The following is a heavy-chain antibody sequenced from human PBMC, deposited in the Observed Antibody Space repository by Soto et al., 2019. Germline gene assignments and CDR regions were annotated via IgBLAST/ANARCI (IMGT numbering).Heavy chain of an antibody. J-gene: IGHJ6*02. CDR2: IFHTGTT. CDR1: GDSIIGIYH. Sequence: SETLSLTCAVSGDSIIGIYHWAWIRHPPGRSLEWIASIFHTGTTYYTKSLKSRVTISVDTSKNQFSLKVTSVTAADTAVYYCTMSHLHYAMDVWGQGNTVTVSS. D-gene: IGHD3-10*02. V-gene: IGHV4-38-2*01. CDR3: TMSHLHYAMDV.